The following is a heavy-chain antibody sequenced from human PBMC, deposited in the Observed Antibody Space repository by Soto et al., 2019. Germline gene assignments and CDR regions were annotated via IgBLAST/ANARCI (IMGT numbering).Heavy chain of an antibody. J-gene: IGHJ4*02. CDR1: GFSLTTSGVG. V-gene: IGHV2-5*02. CDR3: AHRVLRTVFGLVTTTAIYFDF. CDR2: IYWDDDK. D-gene: IGHD3-3*01. Sequence: QITLNESGPTQVKPRQTLTLTCTFSGFSLTTSGVGVGWIRQSPGKAPEWLALIYWDDDKRYSPSLKSSLTITKDTSKNQVALTMADLDPADTATYYCAHRVLRTVFGLVTTTAIYFDFWGQGTPVAVSS.